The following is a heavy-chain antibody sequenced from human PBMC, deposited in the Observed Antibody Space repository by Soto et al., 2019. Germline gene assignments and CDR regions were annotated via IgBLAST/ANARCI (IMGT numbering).Heavy chain of an antibody. Sequence: GGSLRLSCAASGFTFSSYAMHWVRQAPGRGLEWVALIAPDGSKKYYADSVKGRFTISRDNSKNTLYLQMDSLRAEDTPLYLCATDIHATWLLNSWGQGTLVTVSS. V-gene: IGHV3-30-3*01. D-gene: IGHD2-2*02. CDR1: GFTFSSYA. CDR2: IAPDGSKK. CDR3: ATDIHATWLLNS. J-gene: IGHJ5*02.